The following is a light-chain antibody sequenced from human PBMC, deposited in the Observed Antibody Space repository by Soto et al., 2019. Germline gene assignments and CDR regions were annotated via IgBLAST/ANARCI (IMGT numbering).Light chain of an antibody. J-gene: IGLJ1*01. CDR2: EVS. CDR3: SSYTSSSTHYV. CDR1: SSDVGGYNY. V-gene: IGLV2-14*01. Sequence: QSVLTQPASVSGSPGQSITISCTGTSSDVGGYNYVSWYQRHPGKAPKLMIYEVSNRPSGVSNRFSGSKSGNTASLTISGLQAEDEADYYCSSYTSSSTHYVSGTGTKVTVL.